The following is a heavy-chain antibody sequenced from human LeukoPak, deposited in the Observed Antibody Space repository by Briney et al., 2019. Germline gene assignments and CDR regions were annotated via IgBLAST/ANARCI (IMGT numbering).Heavy chain of an antibody. Sequence: SETLSLTCTVSGGSISSYYWSWIRQPAGKGLEWIGRIYTSGSTNYNPSLKSRVTMSVDTSKNQFSLKLSSVTAADTAVYYCARESVVPAATGFDYWGQGTLVTVSS. CDR3: ARESVVPAATGFDY. V-gene: IGHV4-4*07. CDR1: GGSISSYY. CDR2: IYTSGST. J-gene: IGHJ4*02. D-gene: IGHD2-2*01.